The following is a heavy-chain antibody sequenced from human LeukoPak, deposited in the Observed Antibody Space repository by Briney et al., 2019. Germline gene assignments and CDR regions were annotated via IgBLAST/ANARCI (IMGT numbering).Heavy chain of an antibody. CDR1: GGSSSNYY. CDR3: ARSNYYYYGMDV. J-gene: IGHJ6*02. Sequence: PSETLSLTCSVSGGSSSNYYWSWIRQPPGRGLEWIGYIYYSGSTNYNPSLKSRVTISVDTSKNQFSLKLSSVTAADTAVYYCARSNYYYYGMDVWGQGTTVTVSS. CDR2: IYYSGST. V-gene: IGHV4-59*01.